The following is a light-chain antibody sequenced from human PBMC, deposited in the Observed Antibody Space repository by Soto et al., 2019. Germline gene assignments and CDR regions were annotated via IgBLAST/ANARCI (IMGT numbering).Light chain of an antibody. V-gene: IGKV4-1*01. CDR2: WAS. CDR1: HSVLYSSNNKNY. Sequence: DIVMAQSPGSLDVSLGERATINLKSSHSVLYSSNNKNYLAWYQKKPGQPTKLLIYWASTRESGVPDRFSGSGSGTDFTLTISSMQPDDFATYYCQQYNSYSFDQGTKVDIK. CDR3: QQYNSYS. J-gene: IGKJ1*01.